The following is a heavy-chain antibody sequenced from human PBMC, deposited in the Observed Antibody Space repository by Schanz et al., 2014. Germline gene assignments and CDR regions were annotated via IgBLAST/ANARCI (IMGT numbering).Heavy chain of an antibody. D-gene: IGHD6-19*01. CDR3: ARRYSSGWYEFDY. CDR2: INPSGGST. V-gene: IGHV1-46*03. CDR1: RYPFTAYY. J-gene: IGHJ4*02. Sequence: QVPLVQSGSEVKKPGASVKVSCKASRYPFTAYYMHWVRQAPGQGLEWMGIINPSGGSTSYAQKFQGRVTMTRDTSTSTVYMYLSSLRSEDTAVYYCARRYSSGWYEFDYWGQGTLVAVSS.